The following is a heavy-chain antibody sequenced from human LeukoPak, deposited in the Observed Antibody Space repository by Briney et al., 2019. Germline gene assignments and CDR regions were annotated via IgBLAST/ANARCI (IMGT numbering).Heavy chain of an antibody. J-gene: IGHJ4*02. CDR1: GGALSSGTYY. Sequence: SETLSLTCTVSGGALSSGTYYGSWIRQPPGRGLEWIGYIYYSGNTNYNPSLESRVPISVDTCKNQLSLKLSSVTAADTAVYYSARYQYHYDSSDYYFDHGGQGTLVPVSS. V-gene: IGHV4-61*01. D-gene: IGHD3-22*01. CDR3: ARYQYHYDSSDYYFDH. CDR2: IYYSGNT.